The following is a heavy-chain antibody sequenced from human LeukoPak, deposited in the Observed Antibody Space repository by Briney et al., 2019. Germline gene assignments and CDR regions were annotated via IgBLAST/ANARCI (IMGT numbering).Heavy chain of an antibody. CDR2: ISGSGGST. Sequence: GGSMRLSCAASGFTFSNYAMSWVGQAPGKGLEWVSSISGSGGSTYYADSVKGRFTVSRDNSKNTLYLQMNSLRAEDTAADYCAKGSRAQGYSFDFWGQGTLVTVSS. CDR1: GFTFSNYA. CDR3: AKGSRAQGYSFDF. D-gene: IGHD3-10*01. V-gene: IGHV3-23*01. J-gene: IGHJ4*02.